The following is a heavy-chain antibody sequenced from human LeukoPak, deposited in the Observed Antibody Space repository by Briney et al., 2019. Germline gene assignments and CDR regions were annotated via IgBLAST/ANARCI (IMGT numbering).Heavy chain of an antibody. J-gene: IGHJ4*02. CDR1: GGTFSSYA. CDR2: IIPIFGTA. V-gene: IGHV1-69*13. D-gene: IGHD3-22*01. CDR3: ARSSYYDSSGYWFDY. Sequence: SVKVSCKASGGTFSSYAISWVRQAPGQGLEWMGGIIPIFGTANYAQKFQSRVTITADESTSTAYMELSSLRSEDTAVYYCARSSYYDSSGYWFDYWGQGTLVTVSS.